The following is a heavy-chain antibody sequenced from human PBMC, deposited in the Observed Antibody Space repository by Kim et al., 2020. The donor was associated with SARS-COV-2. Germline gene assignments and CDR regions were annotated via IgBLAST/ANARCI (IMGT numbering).Heavy chain of an antibody. CDR1: GGSISSSNW. J-gene: IGHJ4*02. Sequence: SETLSLTCAVSGGSISSSNWWSWVRQPPGKGLEWIGEIYHSGSTNYNPSLKSRVTISVDKSKNQFSLKLSSVTAADTAVYYCARDGPIAVAGKYFDYWGQGTLGTVSS. V-gene: IGHV4-4*02. CDR3: ARDGPIAVAGKYFDY. CDR2: IYHSGST. D-gene: IGHD6-19*01.